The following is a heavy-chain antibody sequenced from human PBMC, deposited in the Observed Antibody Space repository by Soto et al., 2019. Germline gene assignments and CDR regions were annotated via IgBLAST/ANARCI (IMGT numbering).Heavy chain of an antibody. CDR3: AKYRRTAAEGYRLDY. Sequence: SETLSLTCTVSGDSISNFYWSWIRQPPGKGLEWIGYIYYTGSTTYHPSLQSRVIMSTDTSKNQFYLNLRSMTAAATAVYYYAKYRRTAAEGYRLDYWGAGTPVTVSS. V-gene: IGHV4-59*01. D-gene: IGHD6-13*01. CDR2: IYYTGST. CDR1: GDSISNFY. J-gene: IGHJ4*02.